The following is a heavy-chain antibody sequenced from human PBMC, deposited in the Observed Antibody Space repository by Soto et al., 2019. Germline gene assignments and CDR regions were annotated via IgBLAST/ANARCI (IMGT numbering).Heavy chain of an antibody. D-gene: IGHD2-2*01. V-gene: IGHV1-69*13. CDR2: IIPIFGTA. J-gene: IGHJ5*02. CDR1: GGTFSSYA. CDR3: ARDLGGWCISTSCYAPPGP. Sequence: ASVKVSCKASGGTFSSYAISWVRQAPGQGLEWMGGIIPIFGTANYAQKFQGRVTITADESTSTAYMELSSLRSEDTAVYYCARDLGGWCISTSCYAPPGPWGQGTLVTVSS.